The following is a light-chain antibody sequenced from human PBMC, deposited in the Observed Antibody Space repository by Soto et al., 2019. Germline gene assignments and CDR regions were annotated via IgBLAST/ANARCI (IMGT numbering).Light chain of an antibody. V-gene: IGKV1-6*01. CDR3: LQAYTYPRT. CDR1: QGIRHD. Sequence: AIEMTQSPSSLSVSVGDRVTITCRASQGIRHDLGWYQQKPGKAPELLIYAASILQSGVPSRFSGSGSGTDFTLTIPSLQPEDFEIYYCLQAYTYPRTFGGATKVQIK. CDR2: AAS. J-gene: IGKJ4*01.